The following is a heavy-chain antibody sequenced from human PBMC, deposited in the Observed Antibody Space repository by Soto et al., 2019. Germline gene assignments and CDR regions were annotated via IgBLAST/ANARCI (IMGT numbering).Heavy chain of an antibody. CDR3: TRAGRYSYDNCFEP. Sequence: TGGSLRLSCVASGFTFTHYWMHWVRQAPGKGLVWVSYISSDGSNTNYADSVKGRFTISRDNAKNTLYLQMNSLRAGDTALYYCTRAGRYSYDNCFEPWGQGTLVTVSS. D-gene: IGHD5-18*01. J-gene: IGHJ5*02. CDR2: ISSDGSNT. CDR1: GFTFTHYW. V-gene: IGHV3-74*01.